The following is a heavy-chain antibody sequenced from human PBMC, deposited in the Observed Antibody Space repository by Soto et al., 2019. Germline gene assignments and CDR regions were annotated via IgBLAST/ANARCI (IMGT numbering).Heavy chain of an antibody. V-gene: IGHV5-51*01. J-gene: IGHJ6*02. CDR1: GYIFTHYY. Sequence: GESLQISCKGSGYIFTHYYITWVRQMPGKGLEWMGIIYPGDSDTRYSPSFQGQVTISADKSISTAYLQWSSLKASDTAMYYCARLGRGTDYYYYGMDVWGQGTTVTVSS. D-gene: IGHD6-25*01. CDR3: ARLGRGTDYYYYGMDV. CDR2: IYPGDSDT.